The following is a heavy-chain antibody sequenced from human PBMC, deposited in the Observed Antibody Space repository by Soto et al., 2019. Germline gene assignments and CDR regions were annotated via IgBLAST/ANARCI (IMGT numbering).Heavy chain of an antibody. CDR3: ASSPDGGSGNN. CDR1: GGSISSSRYY. CDR2: IYYSGST. J-gene: IGHJ4*02. V-gene: IGHV4-39*01. D-gene: IGHD3-10*01. Sequence: QLQLQESGPGLVKPSEPLSLTCTVSGGSISSSRYYWGWIRQPPGKGLEWIGSIYYSGSTYYKPSRKSRITISPDRSKNQLSIQLNAVTAAFTAVYYCASSPDGGSGNNWGQGTLVIVSS.